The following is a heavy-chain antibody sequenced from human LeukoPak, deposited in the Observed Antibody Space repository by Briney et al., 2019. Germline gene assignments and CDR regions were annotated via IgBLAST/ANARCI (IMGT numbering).Heavy chain of an antibody. Sequence: PSETLSLTCAVYGGSFSGYYWSWIRQPPGKGLEWIGEINQSVSTTYNTSLKSRVTISVDTSKNQFSLKLSSVTAADTAVYYCARDQSAWNPAAMGTFDPWGQGTLVTVSS. CDR1: GGSFSGYY. CDR2: INQSVST. CDR3: ARDQSAWNPAAMGTFDP. J-gene: IGHJ5*02. D-gene: IGHD2-2*01. V-gene: IGHV4-34*01.